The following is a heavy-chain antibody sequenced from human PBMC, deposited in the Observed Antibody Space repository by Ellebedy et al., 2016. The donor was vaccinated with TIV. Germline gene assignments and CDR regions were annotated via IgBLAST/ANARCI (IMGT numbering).Heavy chain of an antibody. V-gene: IGHV4-4*07. CDR1: GAAISSYF. CDR2: IYNSGST. Sequence: MPSETLSLTCTVTGAAISSYFWLWVRQPTGKGLEWIGRIYNSGSTIYNPSLKSRVTMSLDTSKNQFSLNLTSVTAADTAVYYCVSRLRGAIDDYWGQGTLVTVSS. D-gene: IGHD3-10*01. CDR3: VSRLRGAIDDY. J-gene: IGHJ4*02.